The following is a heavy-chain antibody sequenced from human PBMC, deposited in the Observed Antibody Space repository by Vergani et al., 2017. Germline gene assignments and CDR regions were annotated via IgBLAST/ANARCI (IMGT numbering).Heavy chain of an antibody. V-gene: IGHV4-61*02. CDR1: GGSISSGSYY. D-gene: IGHD6-19*01. CDR3: ARAREWLFYY. J-gene: IGHJ4*02. Sequence: QVQLQESGPGLVKPSQTLSLTCTVSGGSISSGSYYWSWIRQPAGKGLEWIGRIYTSGSTNYNPSLKSQVTISVDTSKNQFSLKRSSVTAADTAVYYCARAREWLFYYWGQGTLVTVSS. CDR2: IYTSGST.